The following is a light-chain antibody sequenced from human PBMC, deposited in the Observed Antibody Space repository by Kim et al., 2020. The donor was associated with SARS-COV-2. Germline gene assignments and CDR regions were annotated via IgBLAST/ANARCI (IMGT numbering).Light chain of an antibody. J-gene: IGKJ5*01. CDR1: HSIINS. CDR2: YAS. Sequence: SPGERATRSCRARHSIINSFSWYQRRPGQAPRLLIYYASNGATDSPARFSGSGSGTDFTLTISSLGPEDFAVYFCQQRSSWPPTFGQRTRLEIK. CDR3: QQRSSWPPT. V-gene: IGKV3-11*01.